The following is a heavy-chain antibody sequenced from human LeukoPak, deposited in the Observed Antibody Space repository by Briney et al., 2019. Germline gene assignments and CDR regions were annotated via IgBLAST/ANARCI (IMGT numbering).Heavy chain of an antibody. CDR3: ARELVTPDFAY. CDR2: ISGDSNTI. J-gene: IGHJ4*02. CDR1: GFIYRTYS. V-gene: IGHV3-48*02. D-gene: IGHD5-18*01. Sequence: GGSQRLSCAVSGFIYRTYSMNWVRQAPGKALEWVSYISGDSNTISYADSVKGRFSVSRDNAKNSMFLQMHSLRDEDTAVYFCARELVTPDFAYWGQGTLVTVSS.